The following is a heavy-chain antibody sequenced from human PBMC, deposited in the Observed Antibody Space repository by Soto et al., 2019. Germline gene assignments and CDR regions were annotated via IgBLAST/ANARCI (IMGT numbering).Heavy chain of an antibody. J-gene: IGHJ2*01. V-gene: IGHV3-53*01. CDR1: GFTVTNKY. Sequence: EVQLVESGGGLIQPGGSLRLSGAASGFTVTNKYMTWVRQAPGKGLEWVSVIYSGGSTSYADSVKGRFTISRDNSKNILYLQMNSLRAEDTAVYYCARVDYGDYGWYFDLWGRGTLVTVSS. D-gene: IGHD4-17*01. CDR3: ARVDYGDYGWYFDL. CDR2: IYSGGST.